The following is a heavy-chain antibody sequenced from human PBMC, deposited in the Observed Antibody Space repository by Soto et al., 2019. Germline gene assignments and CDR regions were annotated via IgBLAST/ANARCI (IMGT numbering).Heavy chain of an antibody. CDR2: IFADGTT. CDR3: ARMWSGYNSH. CDR1: GFSVSNNY. Sequence: RGSLRLSCVVSGFSVSNNYMSWVRQAPGKGLDWVSVIFADGTTYYVDSVKGRFTISRHNSKNTLYLQMDSLRTEDTAVYYCARMWSGYNSHWGQGPLVTVSS. V-gene: IGHV3-53*04. D-gene: IGHD6-25*01. J-gene: IGHJ4*02.